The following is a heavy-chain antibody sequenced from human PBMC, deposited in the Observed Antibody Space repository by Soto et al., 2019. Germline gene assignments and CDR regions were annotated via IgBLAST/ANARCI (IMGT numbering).Heavy chain of an antibody. V-gene: IGHV1-18*01. D-gene: IGHD6-13*01. CDR3: ARDGQVGAAALLRYYYGMDV. J-gene: IGHJ6*02. CDR2: ISAYNGNT. Sequence: GASVKVSCKASGYTFTSYGISWVRQAPGQGLEWMGWISAYNGNTNYAQKLQGRVTMTTDTSTSTAYMELRSLRSDDTAVYYCARDGQVGAAALLRYYYGMDVWGQGTTVTVSS. CDR1: GYTFTSYG.